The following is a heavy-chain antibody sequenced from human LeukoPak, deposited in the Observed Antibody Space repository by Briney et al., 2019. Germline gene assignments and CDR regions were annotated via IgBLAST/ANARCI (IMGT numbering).Heavy chain of an antibody. D-gene: IGHD1-14*01. CDR3: ARKPPGRADYGMDV. CDR1: GGSISSGSYY. CDR2: IYYSGST. V-gene: IGHV4-31*03. J-gene: IGHJ6*02. Sequence: SQTLSLTCTVSGGSISSGSYYWSWIRQHPGKGLEWIGYIYYSGSTYYNPSLKSRVTISVDTSKNQFSLKLSSVTAADTAVYYCARKPPGRADYGMDVWGQGTTVTVSS.